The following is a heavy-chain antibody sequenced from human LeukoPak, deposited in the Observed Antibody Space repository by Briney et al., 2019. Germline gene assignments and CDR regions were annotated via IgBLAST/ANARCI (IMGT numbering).Heavy chain of an antibody. CDR1: GYSFTSHW. Sequence: GESLKISCKGSGYSFTSHWICLVRQMPGKGLEWMGIIYPGDSDTRYSPSFQGQVTISADKSISTAYLQWSSLKASDTAMYYCARLKDTAMAIFDYWGQGTLVTVSS. V-gene: IGHV5-51*03. D-gene: IGHD5-18*01. J-gene: IGHJ4*02. CDR3: ARLKDTAMAIFDY. CDR2: IYPGDSDT.